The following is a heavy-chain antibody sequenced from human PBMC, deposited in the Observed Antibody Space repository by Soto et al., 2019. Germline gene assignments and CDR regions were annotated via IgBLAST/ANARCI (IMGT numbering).Heavy chain of an antibody. Sequence: QVQLQESGPGLVKASQTLSLTCTVSGASITSGDYYWSWSLQPPGKGLEWIGYIYYSWSNYYSPLLRSRLSISEDTSKTQFDLKLISVTAADAPVYFGARSGAGLGDLGEAFEIGGQVTMVTVSS. V-gene: IGHV4-30-4*01. CDR3: ARSGAGLGDLGEAFEI. J-gene: IGHJ3*02. CDR2: IYYSWSN. CDR1: GASITSGDYY. D-gene: IGHD3-16*01.